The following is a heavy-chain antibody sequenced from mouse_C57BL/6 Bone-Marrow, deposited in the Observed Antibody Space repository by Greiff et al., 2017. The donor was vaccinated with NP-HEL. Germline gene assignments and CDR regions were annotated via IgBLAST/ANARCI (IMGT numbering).Heavy chain of an antibody. V-gene: IGHV1-42*01. J-gene: IGHJ3*01. CDR2: INPSTGGT. Sequence: VQLQQSGPELVKPGASVKISCKASGYSFTGYYMNWVKQSPEKSLEWIGEINPSTGGTTYNQKFKAKATLTVDKSSSTAYMQLKSLTSEDSAVYYCASGGYSNPAWFAYWGQGTLVTVSA. CDR3: ASGGYSNPAWFAY. D-gene: IGHD2-5*01. CDR1: GYSFTGYY.